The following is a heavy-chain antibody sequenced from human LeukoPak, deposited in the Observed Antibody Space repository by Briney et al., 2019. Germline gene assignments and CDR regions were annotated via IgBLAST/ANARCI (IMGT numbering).Heavy chain of an antibody. Sequence: AAGKVSSKASGYTFTSYGISWVRQAPGQGLEWMGWISAYNGNTNYAQKLHGRVTMTTDTSTSTVYLELRSLSSDDTVVYYCARRRQGDYVDYWGQGTLVSVSS. CDR1: GYTFTSYG. J-gene: IGHJ4*02. CDR2: ISAYNGNT. V-gene: IGHV1-18*01. D-gene: IGHD4-17*01. CDR3: ARRRQGDYVDY.